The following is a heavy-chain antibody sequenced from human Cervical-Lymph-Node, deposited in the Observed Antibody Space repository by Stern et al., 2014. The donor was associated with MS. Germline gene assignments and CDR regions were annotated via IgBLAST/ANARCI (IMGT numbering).Heavy chain of an antibody. CDR1: GFTFDDYV. J-gene: IGHJ4*02. V-gene: IGHV3-9*01. Sequence: EVQLEESGGGLVQPGRSLRLSCAAPGFTFDDYVMHWVRQAPGKGLEWVSAISWNSGSIGYADSVKGRFTISRDNAKNSLYLQMNSLRAEDTALYYCAKGAAAGPFDYWGQGTLVTVSS. CDR3: AKGAAAGPFDY. CDR2: ISWNSGSI. D-gene: IGHD6-13*01.